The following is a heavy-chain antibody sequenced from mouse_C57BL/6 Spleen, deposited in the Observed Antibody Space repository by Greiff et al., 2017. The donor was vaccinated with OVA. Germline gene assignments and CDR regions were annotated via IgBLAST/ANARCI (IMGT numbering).Heavy chain of an antibody. V-gene: IGHV1-39*01. CDR1: GYSFTDYN. CDR2: INPNYGTT. CDR3: AREIITTVVARYFDV. J-gene: IGHJ1*03. D-gene: IGHD1-1*01. Sequence: EVHLVESGPELVKPGASVKISCKASGYSFTDYNMNWVKQSNGKSLEWIGVINPNYGTTSYNQKFKGKATLTVDQSSSTAYMQLNSLTSEDSAVYYCAREIITTVVARYFDVWGTGTTVTVSS.